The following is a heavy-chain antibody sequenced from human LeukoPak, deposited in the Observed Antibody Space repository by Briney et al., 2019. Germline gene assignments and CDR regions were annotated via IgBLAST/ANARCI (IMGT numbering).Heavy chain of an antibody. Sequence: GGSLRLSCAASGFXFSSYWMHWVRQAPAKGLVWVSRIKSDGSSTNFADSVKRRFTISRDNAKSTLYLQMNSLRDEDTAVYYCAREFRVLPDIWGQGTMVTVSS. CDR1: GFXFSSYW. V-gene: IGHV3-74*01. D-gene: IGHD2-8*02. CDR2: IKSDGSST. CDR3: AREFRVLPDI. J-gene: IGHJ3*02.